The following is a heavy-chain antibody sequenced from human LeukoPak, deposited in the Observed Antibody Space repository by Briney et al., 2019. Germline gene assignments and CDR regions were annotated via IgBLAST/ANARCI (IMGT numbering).Heavy chain of an antibody. CDR3: ARDRCSGGSCSSRSMDV. V-gene: IGHV1-69*01. CDR1: GGTFSSYA. Sequence: GSSVKVSCKASGGTFSSYAISWVRQAPGQGLEWMGGIIPIFGTANYAQKFQGRVTITANESTSTAYMELSSLRSEDTAVYYCARDRCSGGSCSSRSMDVWGQGTTVTVSS. J-gene: IGHJ6*02. D-gene: IGHD2-15*01. CDR2: IIPIFGTA.